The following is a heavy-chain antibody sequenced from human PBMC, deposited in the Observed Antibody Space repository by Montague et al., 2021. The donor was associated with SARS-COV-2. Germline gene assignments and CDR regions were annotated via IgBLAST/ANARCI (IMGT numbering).Heavy chain of an antibody. V-gene: IGHV4-34*01. D-gene: IGHD3-10*01. J-gene: IGHJ6*02. Sequence: SETLSLTCAVYGGSFSGYYWSWIRQPPGKGLEWIGEITHSGSTNYHPSLTSRVTKSVDTSKNPFSLKLSSVTAADTAVYYCARVRYYGSGTSLGMDVWGQGTTVTVSS. CDR3: ARVRYYGSGTSLGMDV. CDR1: GGSFSGYY. CDR2: ITHSGST.